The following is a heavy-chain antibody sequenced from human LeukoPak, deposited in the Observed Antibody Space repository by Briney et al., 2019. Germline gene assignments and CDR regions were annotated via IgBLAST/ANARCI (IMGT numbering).Heavy chain of an antibody. CDR1: GFTVSSNY. V-gene: IGHV3-53*01. CDR2: IYSGGST. CDR3: ASWVWDHSSSWKQGENFDY. D-gene: IGHD6-13*01. Sequence: GGSLRLSCAASGFTVSSNYMSWVRQAPGKGLEWVSVIYSGGSTYYADSVKGRFTISRDNSKSTLYLQMNSLRAEDTAVYYCASWVWDHSSSWKQGENFDYWGQGTLVTVSS. J-gene: IGHJ4*02.